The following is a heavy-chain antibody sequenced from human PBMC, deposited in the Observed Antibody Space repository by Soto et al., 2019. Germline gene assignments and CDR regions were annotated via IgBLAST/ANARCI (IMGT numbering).Heavy chain of an antibody. J-gene: IGHJ5*02. CDR2: IYYSGST. CDR3: ASGKITIFGVVGPPLDP. D-gene: IGHD3-3*01. Sequence: SETLSLTCTVSGGSISSGGYYWSWIRQHPGKGLEWIGYIYYSGSTYYNPSLKSRVTISVDTSKNQFSLKLSSVTAADTAVYYCASGKITIFGVVGPPLDPWGQGTLVTVSS. V-gene: IGHV4-31*03. CDR1: GGSISSGGYY.